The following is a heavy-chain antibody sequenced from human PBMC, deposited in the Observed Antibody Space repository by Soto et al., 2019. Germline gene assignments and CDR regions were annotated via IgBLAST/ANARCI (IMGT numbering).Heavy chain of an antibody. V-gene: IGHV3-9*01. Sequence: PVGSLRLSCAASGFTFDDYAMHWVRQAPGKGLEWVSGISWNSGSIGYADSVKGRFTISRDNAKNSLYLQMNSLRAEDTALYYCAKGGYYYYYYMDVWGKGTKVTV. CDR3: AKGGYYYYYYMDV. J-gene: IGHJ6*03. CDR2: ISWNSGSI. CDR1: GFTFDDYA.